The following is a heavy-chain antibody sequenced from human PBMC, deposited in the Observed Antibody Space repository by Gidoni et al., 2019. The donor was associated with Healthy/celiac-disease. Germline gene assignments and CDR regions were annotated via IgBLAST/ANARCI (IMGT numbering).Heavy chain of an antibody. CDR3: AGSGTADNWFDP. CDR2: ISYDGSNK. CDR1: GFPFSSYG. V-gene: IGHV3-30*03. Sequence: QVQLVESGGGVVQPGRSLRLSCAASGFPFSSYGMHWVRQAPGKGLEWVAVISYDGSNKYYADSVKGRFTISRDNSKNTLYLQMNSLRAEDTAVYYCAGSGTADNWFDPWGQGTLVTVSS. D-gene: IGHD3-10*01. J-gene: IGHJ5*02.